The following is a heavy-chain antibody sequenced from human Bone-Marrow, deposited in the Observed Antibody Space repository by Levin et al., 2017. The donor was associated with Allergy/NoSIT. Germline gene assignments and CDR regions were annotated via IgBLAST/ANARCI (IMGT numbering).Heavy chain of an antibody. J-gene: IGHJ4*02. CDR3: ARDFRIVGALVFDS. V-gene: IGHV3-21*01. CDR1: GFTFSSYT. Sequence: GESLKISCAASGFTFSSYTMNWVRQAPGKGLEWVASITPSSSQSDYTGSVKGRFTISRDNSQNSLFLQMNGLGVEDTAVYYCARDFRIVGALVFDSWGQGALVTVSS. D-gene: IGHD1-26*01. CDR2: ITPSSSQS.